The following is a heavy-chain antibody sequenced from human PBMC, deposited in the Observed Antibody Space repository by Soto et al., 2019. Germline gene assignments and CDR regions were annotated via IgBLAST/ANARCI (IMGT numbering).Heavy chain of an antibody. D-gene: IGHD6-19*01. Sequence: VQLVQSGAEVKKPGASVKVSCKASGYTFSSYAMSWVRQAPGKGLEWVSAISGSGGSTYYADSVKGRFTISRDNSQNTQYLQMNSLRAEDTAVYYCAKEGGRSSCWYGGGPEGDYFDYWGQGTLVTVSS. V-gene: IGHV3-23*04. J-gene: IGHJ4*02. CDR1: GYTFSSYA. CDR3: AKEGGRSSCWYGGGPEGDYFDY. CDR2: ISGSGGST.